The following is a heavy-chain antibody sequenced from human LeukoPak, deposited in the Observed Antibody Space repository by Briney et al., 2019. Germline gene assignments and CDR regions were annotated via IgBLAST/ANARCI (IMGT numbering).Heavy chain of an antibody. J-gene: IGHJ3*02. Sequence: ASVKVSCKASGYTFTGYFLHWLRQAPGQGLEWMGWVTPNNGDTHYAQKFQGRITMTRDTSISTAYMELNRLTSDDSAVYYCARKQRLTGATKIAFDIWGQGTVATVSS. CDR3: ARKQRLTGATKIAFDI. CDR2: VTPNNGDT. CDR1: GYTFTGYF. V-gene: IGHV1-2*02. D-gene: IGHD7-27*01.